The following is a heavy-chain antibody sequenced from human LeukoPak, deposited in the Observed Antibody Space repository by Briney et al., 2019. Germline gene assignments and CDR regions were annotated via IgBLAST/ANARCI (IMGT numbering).Heavy chain of an antibody. V-gene: IGHV1-46*01. Sequence: ASVKVSCKASGYTFTSYYMHWVRQAPGQGLEWMGIINPSGGSTSYAQKFQGRVTMTRDTSTSTVYMELSSLRSEDTAVYYCARDQERRVAGSGSYGVDYYYYGMDVWGQGTTVTVSS. CDR2: INPSGGST. D-gene: IGHD1-26*01. CDR1: GYTFTSYY. CDR3: ARDQERRVAGSGSYGVDYYYYGMDV. J-gene: IGHJ6*02.